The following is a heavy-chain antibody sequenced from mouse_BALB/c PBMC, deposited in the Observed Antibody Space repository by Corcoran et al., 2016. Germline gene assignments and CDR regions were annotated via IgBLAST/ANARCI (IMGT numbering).Heavy chain of an antibody. Sequence: QVTLQESGPGIFKPSQILSLTCSFSGFSLITSGMGVFWIRQPSGKGLEWLAHIWWDDDKYYNPSLKSQLTISKDTSRNQVFLKITSVDTADTATYDCARYYGSSYWYVDVWGAGTTVTVS. D-gene: IGHD1-1*01. CDR3: ARYYGSSYWYVDV. V-gene: IGHV8-8*01. CDR2: IWWDDDK. CDR1: GFSLITSGMG. J-gene: IGHJ1*01.